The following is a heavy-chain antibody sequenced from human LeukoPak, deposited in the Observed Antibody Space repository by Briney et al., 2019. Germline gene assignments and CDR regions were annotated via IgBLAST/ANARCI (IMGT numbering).Heavy chain of an antibody. J-gene: IGHJ4*02. D-gene: IGHD3-22*01. CDR2: NSSSENT. CDR3: ARDEKTDDGSAYAPRFDS. Sequence: SGTLSLTCTVSGVSISDYFWSWVRQPAGTGLELIGRNSSSENTHHNPSLNSRITMRVATSKNQFSLQLSSVTAADTATYYCARDEKTDDGSAYAPRFDSWGQGALVTVSS. V-gene: IGHV4-4*07. CDR1: GVSISDYF.